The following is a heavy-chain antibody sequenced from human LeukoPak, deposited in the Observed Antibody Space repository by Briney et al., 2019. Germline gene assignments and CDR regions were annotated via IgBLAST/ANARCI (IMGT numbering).Heavy chain of an antibody. CDR3: ARVGWVYYMDV. J-gene: IGHJ6*03. Sequence: GGSLRLSCAASGFTFSSYAMHWVRQAPGKGLEWVAVISYDGSNKYYADSVKGRFTISRDNSKNTLYLQMNSLRAEDTAVYYCARVGWVYYMDVWGKGTTVTVSS. D-gene: IGHD1-26*01. CDR2: ISYDGSNK. V-gene: IGHV3-30*04. CDR1: GFTFSSYA.